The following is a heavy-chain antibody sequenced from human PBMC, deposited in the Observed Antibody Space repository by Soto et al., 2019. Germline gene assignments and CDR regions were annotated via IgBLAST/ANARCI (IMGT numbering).Heavy chain of an antibody. V-gene: IGHV3-23*01. CDR2: ISGSGGNT. CDR1: GFTFSSFS. J-gene: IGHJ4*02. CDR3: AKYGRDSSAWKADY. D-gene: IGHD6-19*01. Sequence: GGSLRLSCAASGFTFSSFSMTWVRQAAGKGLEWVSAISGSGGNTYYADSVKDRFTISRDNSKSTLFLQMHSLRAEDTVVYYCAKYGRDSSAWKADYWGQGTLVTVSS.